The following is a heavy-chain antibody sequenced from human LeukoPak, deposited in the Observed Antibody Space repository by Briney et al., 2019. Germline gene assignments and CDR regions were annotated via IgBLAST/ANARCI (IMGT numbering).Heavy chain of an antibody. D-gene: IGHD6-13*01. J-gene: IGHJ4*02. CDR3: AKQGMYSSSWYYFDY. V-gene: IGHV3-23*01. CDR2: ISGSGGST. Sequence: GGSLRLSCAASGFTFSSYAMSWVRQAPGKGLEWVSAISGSGGSTYYADSVKGRFTISRDNSKNTLYLQMNSLGAEDTAVYYCAKQGMYSSSWYYFDYWGQGTLVTVSS. CDR1: GFTFSSYA.